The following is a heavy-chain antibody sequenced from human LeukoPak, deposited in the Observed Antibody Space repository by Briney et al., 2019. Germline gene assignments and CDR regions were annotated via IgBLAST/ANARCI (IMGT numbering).Heavy chain of an antibody. J-gene: IGHJ5*02. CDR3: ARGPSTWGNWFDP. D-gene: IGHD3-16*01. V-gene: IGHV1-8*03. Sequence: ASVKVSCKASGYTFTSYDINWVRQATGQGLEWMGWMNPNSGNTGYAQKFQGRVTITRNTSISTAYMELSSLRSEDTAVYYCARGPSTWGNWFDPWGQGTLVTVSS. CDR1: GYTFTSYD. CDR2: MNPNSGNT.